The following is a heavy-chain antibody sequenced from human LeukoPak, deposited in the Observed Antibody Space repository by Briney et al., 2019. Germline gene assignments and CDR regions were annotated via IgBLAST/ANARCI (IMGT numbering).Heavy chain of an antibody. D-gene: IGHD4-23*01. V-gene: IGHV3-30*02. CDR3: AKERKLLPFDC. CDR1: GFTFNYYA. J-gene: IGHJ4*02. CDR2: IQNDEIDK. Sequence: GGSLRLSCAASGFTFNYYAMSWVRQTPGKGLEWVAFIQNDEIDKFYADSVKGRFTVSRDNSKNTLYLQMNSLRPEDTAVYYCAKERKLLPFDCWGQGTLVTVSS.